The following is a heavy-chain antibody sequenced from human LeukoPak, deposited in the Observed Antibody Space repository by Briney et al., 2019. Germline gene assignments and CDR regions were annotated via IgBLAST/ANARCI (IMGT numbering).Heavy chain of an antibody. V-gene: IGHV1-2*02. Sequence: ASVKVSCKASGYTFTGYYMHWVRQAPGQGLEWMGWINPNSGGTNYAQKFQDRVTMTRDTSISTAYIELSRLTSDDTAVYYCARRFNGPNAFDIWGQGTMVTVSS. D-gene: IGHD4-17*01. CDR2: INPNSGGT. CDR1: GYTFTGYY. J-gene: IGHJ3*02. CDR3: ARRFNGPNAFDI.